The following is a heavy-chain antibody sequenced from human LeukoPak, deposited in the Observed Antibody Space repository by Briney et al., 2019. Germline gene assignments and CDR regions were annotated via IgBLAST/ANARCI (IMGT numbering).Heavy chain of an antibody. Sequence: SETLSLTYAVTGDSISSGGYSWSWLRQPPGKGLEWIGYIYYSGSTYYNPSLKSRVTISVDTSKNQFSLKLSSVTAADTAVYYCARDSVYSGSSLDYWGQGALVTVSS. CDR3: ARDSVYSGSSLDY. D-gene: IGHD1-26*01. J-gene: IGHJ4*02. CDR2: IYYSGST. V-gene: IGHV4-30-4*07. CDR1: GDSISSGGYS.